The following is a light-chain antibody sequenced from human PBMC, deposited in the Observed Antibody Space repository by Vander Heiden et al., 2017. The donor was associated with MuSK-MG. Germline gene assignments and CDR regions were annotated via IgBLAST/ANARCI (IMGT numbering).Light chain of an antibody. Sequence: DIQMTQSPSTLSASVGDRVTITCRASQSISSWLAWYQQKPGKAPKLLIYDASSLESGVPSRFSGSGSGTEFTLTISSLQPDDFETDDGQQVWTFGQGTKVEIK. J-gene: IGKJ1*01. CDR1: QSISSW. CDR2: DAS. CDR3: QQVWT. V-gene: IGKV1-5*01.